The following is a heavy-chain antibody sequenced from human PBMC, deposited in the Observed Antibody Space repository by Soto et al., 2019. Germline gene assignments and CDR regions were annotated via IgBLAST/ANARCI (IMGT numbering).Heavy chain of an antibody. V-gene: IGHV1-2*02. D-gene: IGHD3-3*01. CDR2: INPATGAA. J-gene: IGHJ3*02. Sequence: QLHLVQSGAVVKKPGASVTVSCSASGYPVTAYYMHWVRQAPGRGLEWMGGINPATGAAKYTQTFQGRVTMARVTSTSTVFMELGGLTSEDTAGFYCARGGGVGVAGSAAFDMWGQGTLVTVSS. CDR3: ARGGGVGVAGSAAFDM. CDR1: GYPVTAYY.